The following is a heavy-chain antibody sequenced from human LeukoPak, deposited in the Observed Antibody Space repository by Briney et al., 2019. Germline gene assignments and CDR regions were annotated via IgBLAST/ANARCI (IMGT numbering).Heavy chain of an antibody. J-gene: IGHJ4*02. CDR3: ARDHGSTHPFDY. CDR1: GGTFSSYA. V-gene: IGHV1-69*01. D-gene: IGHD2/OR15-2a*01. CDR2: IIPIFGTA. Sequence: GSSVKVSCKASGGTFSSYAISWVRQAPGQGLEWMGGIIPIFGTANYAQKFQGRVTITADESTSTAYMELSSLRSEDTAMYYCARDHGSTHPFDYWGQGTLVTVSS.